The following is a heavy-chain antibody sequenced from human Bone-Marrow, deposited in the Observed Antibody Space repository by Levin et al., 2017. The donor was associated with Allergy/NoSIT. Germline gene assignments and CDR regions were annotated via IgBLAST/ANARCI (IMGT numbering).Heavy chain of an antibody. CDR2: INSNSGGT. D-gene: IGHD5-12*01. CDR3: ARGGDISGYESTFY. V-gene: IGHV1-2*06. Sequence: ASVKVSCKASGYTFTGYYMHWVRQAPGQGLEWMGRINSNSGGTNYAQKFQGRVTMTRNTSISTLYMELSRLSSDDTAVYYCARGGDISGYESTFYWGQGTLVTVSS. J-gene: IGHJ4*02. CDR1: GYTFTGYY.